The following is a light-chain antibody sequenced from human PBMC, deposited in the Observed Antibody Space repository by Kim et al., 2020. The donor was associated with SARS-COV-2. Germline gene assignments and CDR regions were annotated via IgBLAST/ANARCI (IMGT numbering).Light chain of an antibody. J-gene: IGKJ2*01. CDR1: QSVGITS. V-gene: IGKV3-20*01. CDR3: QQYGSSPPDT. Sequence: EIVLTQSPGTLSLSPGEGATLSCRASQSVGITSLAWYQQRPGQAPRLLFYGTSKRPAGIPDRFSGSGSGTDFTLIISRLEPEDSAMYYCQQYGSSPPDTFGQGTKLEI. CDR2: GTS.